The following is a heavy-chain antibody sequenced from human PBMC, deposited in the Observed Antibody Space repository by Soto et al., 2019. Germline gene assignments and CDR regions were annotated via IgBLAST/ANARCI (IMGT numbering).Heavy chain of an antibody. V-gene: IGHV1-3*01. CDR3: VRRHVSATGIDWFEP. D-gene: IGHD6-13*01. CDR2: INAANGDT. CDR1: GYTFTSYG. Sequence: GASVKVSCKASGYTFTSYGIHWVRQAPGQRLERMGWINAANGDTKYSPKFQGRVTITRDTSASTAYMELSSLRSEDTAVYYCVRRHVSATGIDWFEPWGQGTLVTVS. J-gene: IGHJ5*02.